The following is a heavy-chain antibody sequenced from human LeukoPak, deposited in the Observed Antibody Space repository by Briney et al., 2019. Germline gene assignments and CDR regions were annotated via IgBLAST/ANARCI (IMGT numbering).Heavy chain of an antibody. Sequence: GRSLRLSCAASGFTFSSYGMHWVRQAPGKGLEWVAVIWYDGSNKYYADSVKGRFTISRDNSKNTPYLQMNSLRAEDTAVYYCAREGNQFEYSSSSSPFDYWGQGTLVTVSS. CDR2: IWYDGSNK. D-gene: IGHD6-6*01. CDR3: AREGNQFEYSSSSSPFDY. J-gene: IGHJ4*02. V-gene: IGHV3-33*01. CDR1: GFTFSSYG.